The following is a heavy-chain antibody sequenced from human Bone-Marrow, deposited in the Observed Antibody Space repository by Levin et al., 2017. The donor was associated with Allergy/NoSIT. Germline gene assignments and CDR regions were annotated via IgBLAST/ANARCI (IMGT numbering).Heavy chain of an antibody. D-gene: IGHD3-16*01. Sequence: GGSLRLSCAASGFTFSSYAMHWVRQAPGKGLEWVAVISYDGSNKYYADSVKGRFTISRDNSKNTLYLQMNSLRAEDTAVYYCAKSLGGLIAHGPHHPATTTNIKGLYYYYGMDVWGQGTTVTVSS. CDR1: GFTFSSYA. CDR2: ISYDGSNK. CDR3: AKSLGGLIAHGPHHPATTTNIKGLYYYYGMDV. V-gene: IGHV3-30-3*02. J-gene: IGHJ6*02.